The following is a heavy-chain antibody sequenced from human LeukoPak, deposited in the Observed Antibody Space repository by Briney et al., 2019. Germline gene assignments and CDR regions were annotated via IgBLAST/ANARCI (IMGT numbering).Heavy chain of an antibody. CDR2: IYYSGST. V-gene: IGHV4-59*01. Sequence: SPSETLSLTCTVSGGSISSYYWSWIRQPPGKGLEWIGYIYYSGSTNYNPSLKSRVTIPVDTSKNQFSLKLSSVTAADTAVYYCARERDDSSGYLDYWAREPWSPSPQ. J-gene: IGHJ4*02. CDR1: GGSISSYY. D-gene: IGHD3-22*01. CDR3: ARERDDSSGYLDY.